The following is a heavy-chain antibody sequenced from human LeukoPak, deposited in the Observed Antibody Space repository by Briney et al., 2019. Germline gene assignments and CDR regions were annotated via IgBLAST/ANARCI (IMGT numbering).Heavy chain of an antibody. Sequence: GGSLRLSCAASGFSFRNYAISWVRQAPGKGLEWVSSISGSGGSTYSADSVKGRFTSSRENSNNTLYLQMNSLRTDDTAMYYCPKDSEATITPLSAFDIWGQGTMVTVSS. CDR3: PKDSEATITPLSAFDI. J-gene: IGHJ3*02. CDR1: GFSFRNYA. CDR2: ISGSGGST. D-gene: IGHD4-23*01. V-gene: IGHV3-23*01.